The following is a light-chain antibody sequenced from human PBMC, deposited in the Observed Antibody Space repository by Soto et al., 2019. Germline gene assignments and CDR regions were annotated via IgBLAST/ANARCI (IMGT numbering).Light chain of an antibody. Sequence: DIQMTQSPSTLAASVGDTVTMTCRSSSKWLAWYQKKPGKAPKLLIYDVSNLERGVPPRFSGSTSGAESTLTITGLQPDDLGTYYCQQPTDFTFGQGTKVDIX. CDR3: QQPTDFT. J-gene: IGKJ2*01. CDR2: DVS. V-gene: IGKV1-5*01. CDR1: SSSKW.